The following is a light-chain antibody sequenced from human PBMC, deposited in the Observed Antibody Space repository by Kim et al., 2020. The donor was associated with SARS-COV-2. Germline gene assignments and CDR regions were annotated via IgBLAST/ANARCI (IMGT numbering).Light chain of an antibody. J-gene: IGKJ4*01. Sequence: EIVLTQSPATLSLSPGERATLSCRASQSFSDYLAWYQQKPGQAPRLLIYDASNRATGIPARFSGSGSGTDFTLTISSLEPEDFAIYYCLQRSNWPLTFGRGTKVDIK. CDR1: QSFSDY. V-gene: IGKV3-11*01. CDR2: DAS. CDR3: LQRSNWPLT.